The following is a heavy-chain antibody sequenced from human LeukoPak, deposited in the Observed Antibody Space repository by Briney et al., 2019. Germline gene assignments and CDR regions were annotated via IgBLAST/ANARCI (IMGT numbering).Heavy chain of an antibody. V-gene: IGHV4-59*08. CDR2: IYYSGCT. CDR1: GGSISSYY. Sequence: SETLSLTCTVAGGSISSYYWSWIRQPPGKGVEWIGYIYYSGCTNYNPSLKSRVTISVDTSKNQFSLKLSSVTAADTAVYYCARHEGGYCSGGSCYDWFDPWGQGTLVTVSS. J-gene: IGHJ5*02. D-gene: IGHD2-15*01. CDR3: ARHEGGYCSGGSCYDWFDP.